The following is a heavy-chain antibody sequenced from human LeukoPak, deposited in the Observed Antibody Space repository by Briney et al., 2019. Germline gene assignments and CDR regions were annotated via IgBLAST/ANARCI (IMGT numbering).Heavy chain of an antibody. D-gene: IGHD2-2*01. CDR2: ISYDGSNK. CDR3: ARDEWSSTSCYFSY. Sequence: GRSLRLSCAASGFTFSTYAMHWVRRAPGKGLEWVAVISYDGSNKYYADSVKGRFTISRDSSKNTLYLQMNSLRAEDTAIYYCARDEWSSTSCYFSYWGQGTLVTVSP. CDR1: GFTFSTYA. J-gene: IGHJ4*02. V-gene: IGHV3-30-3*01.